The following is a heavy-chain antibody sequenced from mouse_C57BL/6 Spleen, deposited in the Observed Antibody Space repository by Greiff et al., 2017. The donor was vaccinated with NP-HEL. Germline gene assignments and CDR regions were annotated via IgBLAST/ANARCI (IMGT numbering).Heavy chain of an antibody. CDR1: GYTFTSYD. CDR2: IYPRDGST. D-gene: IGHD1-1*01. J-gene: IGHJ4*01. CDR3: ARMTTVVSYYAMDY. Sequence: QVHVKQSGPELVKPGASVMLSCKASGYTFTSYDINWVKQRPGQGLEWIGWIYPRDGSTKYNEKFKGKATLTVDTSSSTAYMELYSLTSEDSAVYFCARMTTVVSYYAMDYWGQGTSVTVSS. V-gene: IGHV1-85*01.